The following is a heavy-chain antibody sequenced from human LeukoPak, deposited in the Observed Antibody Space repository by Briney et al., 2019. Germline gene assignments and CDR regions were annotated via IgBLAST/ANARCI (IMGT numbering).Heavy chain of an antibody. Sequence: SVKVSCKASGGTFSSYAISWVRQAPGQGLEWMGGIIPIFGTANYAQKFQGRVTITADGSTSTAYMELSSLRSEDTAVYYCASPKGIFGAVDYFDYWGQGTLVTVSS. CDR2: IIPIFGTA. CDR1: GGTFSSYA. J-gene: IGHJ4*02. V-gene: IGHV1-69*13. D-gene: IGHD3-3*01. CDR3: ASPKGIFGAVDYFDY.